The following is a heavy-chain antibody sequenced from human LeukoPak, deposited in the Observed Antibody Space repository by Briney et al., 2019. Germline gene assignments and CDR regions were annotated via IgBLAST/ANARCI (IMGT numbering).Heavy chain of an antibody. CDR3: ARGLLGCSSTSCYRWYYYYMDV. CDR2: IYTSGST. J-gene: IGHJ6*03. V-gene: IGHV4-4*08. D-gene: IGHD2-2*02. Sequence: SETLSLTCTVSGGSISSYYWSWIRQPPGKGLEWIGRIYTSGSTNYNPSLKSRVTISVDTSKNQFSLKLSSVTAADTAVYYCARGLLGCSSTSCYRWYYYYMDVWAKGPRSPSP. CDR1: GGSISSYY.